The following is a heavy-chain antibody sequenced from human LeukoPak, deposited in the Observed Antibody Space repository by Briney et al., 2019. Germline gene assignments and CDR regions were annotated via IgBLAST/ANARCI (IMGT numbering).Heavy chain of an antibody. CDR3: AKFPQLGPFDY. Sequence: RGSLRLSCAASGFTFSSYAMSWVRQAPGKGLEWVSAISGSGGSTYYADSVKGRFTISRDNSKKTLYLQMNSLRAEDTAVYYCAKFPQLGPFDYWGQGTLVTVSS. D-gene: IGHD1-1*01. CDR1: GFTFSSYA. V-gene: IGHV3-23*01. CDR2: ISGSGGST. J-gene: IGHJ4*02.